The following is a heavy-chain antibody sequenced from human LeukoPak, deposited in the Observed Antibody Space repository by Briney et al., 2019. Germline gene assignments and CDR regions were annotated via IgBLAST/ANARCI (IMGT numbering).Heavy chain of an antibody. CDR2: IYYSGST. V-gene: IGHV4-38-2*02. CDR3: ARHSAAAYDY. Sequence: SETLSLTCTVSRYSISSGYYWGWIRQPPGKGLEWIGSIYYSGSTYYNPSLKSRVTISVDTSKNQFSLKLSSVTAADTAVYYCARHSAAAYDYWGQGTLVTVSS. J-gene: IGHJ4*02. D-gene: IGHD6-13*01. CDR1: RYSISSGYY.